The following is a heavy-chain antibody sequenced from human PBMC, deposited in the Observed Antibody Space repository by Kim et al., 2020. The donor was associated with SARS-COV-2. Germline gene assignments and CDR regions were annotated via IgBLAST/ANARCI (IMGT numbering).Heavy chain of an antibody. CDR3: TRELGYCSGGSCYLENYYYGMDV. Sequence: GESLKISCKGSGYSFTSYWIGWVRQMPGKGLEWMGIIYPGDSDTRYSPSFQGQVTISADKSISTAYLPWSSLKASDTAMYYCTRELGYCSGGSCYLENYYYGMDVWGQGTTVTVSS. CDR2: IYPGDSDT. J-gene: IGHJ6*02. CDR1: GYSFTSYW. V-gene: IGHV5-51*01. D-gene: IGHD2-15*01.